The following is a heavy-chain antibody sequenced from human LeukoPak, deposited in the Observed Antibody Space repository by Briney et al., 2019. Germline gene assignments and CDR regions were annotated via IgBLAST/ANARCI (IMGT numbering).Heavy chain of an antibody. V-gene: IGHV4-61*02. CDR3: ARCLLAAAGLDY. CDR1: GGSISSGSYY. D-gene: IGHD6-13*01. CDR2: IYTSGST. Sequence: PSQTLSLTCTVSGGSISSGSYYWSWIRQPAGKGLEWIGRIYTSGSTNYNPSLKSRVTISVDTSKNQFSLKLSSVTAADTAVYYCARCLLAAAGLDYWGQGTLVTVSS. J-gene: IGHJ4*02.